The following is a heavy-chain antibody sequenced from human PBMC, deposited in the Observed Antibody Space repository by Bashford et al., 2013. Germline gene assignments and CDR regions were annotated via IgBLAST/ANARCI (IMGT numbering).Heavy chain of an antibody. CDR2: FIPLFGTA. CDR3: AREDCSGGTCFSSYVNWFDP. CDR1: GGTFSNHA. J-gene: IGHJ5*02. V-gene: IGHV1-69*13. Sequence: SVKVSCKASGGTFSNHAITWVRQAPGQGLEWMGGFIPLFGTANYAQNFQDRVTFTADESTSTAYMELSSLRSEDTAVYYCAREDCSGGTCFSSYVNWFDPWGQGTLVTVSS. D-gene: IGHD2-15*01.